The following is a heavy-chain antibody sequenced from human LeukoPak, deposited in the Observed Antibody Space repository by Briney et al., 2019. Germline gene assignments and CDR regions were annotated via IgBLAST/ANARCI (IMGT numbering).Heavy chain of an antibody. Sequence: PSETLSLTCTVSGVSISSYYWSWIRQPPGRGLEWIGYIYHSGSTYYNPSLKSRVTISVDRSKNQFSLKLSSVTAADTAVYYCARDSGDSYGYHDAFDIWGQGTMVTVSS. CDR3: ARDSGDSYGYHDAFDI. J-gene: IGHJ3*02. V-gene: IGHV4-59*12. CDR1: GVSISSYY. D-gene: IGHD5-18*01. CDR2: IYHSGST.